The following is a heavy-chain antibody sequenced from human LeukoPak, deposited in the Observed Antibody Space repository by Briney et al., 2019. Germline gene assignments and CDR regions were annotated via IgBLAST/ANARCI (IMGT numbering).Heavy chain of an antibody. Sequence: ASVKVSCKASGGTFSSYAISWVRQAPGQGLEWMGGIIPIFGTANYAQKFQGRVTITTDESTSTAYMELSSLRSEDTAVYYCARGDITVVGEYYYYMDVWGKGTTVTVSS. CDR2: IIPIFGTA. D-gene: IGHD3-3*01. CDR1: GGTFSSYA. V-gene: IGHV1-69*05. J-gene: IGHJ6*03. CDR3: ARGDITVVGEYYYYMDV.